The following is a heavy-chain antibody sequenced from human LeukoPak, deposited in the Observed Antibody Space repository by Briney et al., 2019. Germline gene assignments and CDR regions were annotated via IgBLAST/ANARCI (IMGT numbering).Heavy chain of an antibody. V-gene: IGHV3-23*01. Sequence: GGSLRLSCAASGFTFSGYAMGWVRQAPGKGLEWVSAISGSGGSTYYADSVKGRFTISRDDSKNTLYLQMNSLRAEDTAVYYCAKGLTTVGFDYWGQGTLVTVSS. J-gene: IGHJ4*02. D-gene: IGHD4-17*01. CDR3: AKGLTTVGFDY. CDR2: ISGSGGST. CDR1: GFTFSGYA.